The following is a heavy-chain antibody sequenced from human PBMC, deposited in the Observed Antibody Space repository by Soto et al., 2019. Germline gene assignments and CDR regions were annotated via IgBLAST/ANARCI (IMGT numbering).Heavy chain of an antibody. CDR2: ISGSGGST. J-gene: IGHJ4*02. Sequence: GGSLRLSCAASGFTFSTYAMSWVRQAPGKGLEWVSAISGSGGSTYYADSVKGRFTISRDNSKNTLYLQMNSLRAEDTAVYYCARGPTIFAVVTLFDYWGQGTLVTVSS. CDR3: ARGPTIFAVVTLFDY. CDR1: GFTFSTYA. V-gene: IGHV3-23*01. D-gene: IGHD3-3*01.